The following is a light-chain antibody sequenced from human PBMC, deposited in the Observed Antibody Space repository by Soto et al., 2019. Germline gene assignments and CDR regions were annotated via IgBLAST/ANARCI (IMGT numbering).Light chain of an antibody. CDR2: EGS. CDR3: CSYAGSSTLYV. CDR1: SSDVGSYNL. V-gene: IGLV2-23*01. J-gene: IGLJ1*01. Sequence: LTQPASVSGSPGQSITISCTGTSSDVGSYNLVSWYQQHPGKAPKLIIYEGSKRPSGVPNRFSGSKSGNTASLTISGLQAEDEAEYYCCSYAGSSTLYVFGTGTKVTAL.